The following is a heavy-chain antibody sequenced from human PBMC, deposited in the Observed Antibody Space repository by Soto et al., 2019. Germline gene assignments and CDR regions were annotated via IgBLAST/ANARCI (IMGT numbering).Heavy chain of an antibody. CDR2: IYYSGST. CDR3: ARDHYYGSGSYGNYYGMDV. CDR1: GGSISSGGYY. J-gene: IGHJ6*02. D-gene: IGHD3-10*01. Sequence: SETLSLTCTVSGGSISSGGYYWSWIRQHPGKGLEWIGYIYYSGSTYYNPSLKSRVTISVDTSKNQFSLKLSSVTAADTAVYYCARDHYYGSGSYGNYYGMDVWGQGTTVTVSS. V-gene: IGHV4-31*03.